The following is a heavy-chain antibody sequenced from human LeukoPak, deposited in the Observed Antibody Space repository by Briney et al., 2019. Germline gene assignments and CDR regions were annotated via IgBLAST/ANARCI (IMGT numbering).Heavy chain of an antibody. CDR2: ASRNGGST. J-gene: IGHJ3*02. CDR1: GFTFSSYA. D-gene: IGHD2-21*01. Sequence: GGSLRLSCAASGFTFSSYAMHWVRQAPGKGLEYFSGASRNGGSTSYANSVKGRFTISRDNTKKTLYLQMGSLRAEDMAVYYCARSPGEVVNPEYAFDIWGQGTMVTVSS. V-gene: IGHV3-64*01. CDR3: ARSPGEVVNPEYAFDI.